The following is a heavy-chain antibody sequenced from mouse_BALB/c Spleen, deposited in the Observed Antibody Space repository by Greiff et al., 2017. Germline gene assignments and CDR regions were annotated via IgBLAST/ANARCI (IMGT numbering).Heavy chain of an antibody. CDR1: GYTFTDYE. D-gene: IGHD1-1*01. CDR3: TLITTVVAPDY. Sequence: QVQLKESGAELVRPGASVTLSCKASGYTFTDYEMHWVKQTPVHGLEWIGAIDPETGGTAYNQKFKGKATLTADKSSSTAYMELRSLTSEDSAVYYCTLITTVVAPDYWGQGTTLTVSS. J-gene: IGHJ2*01. V-gene: IGHV1-15*01. CDR2: IDPETGGT.